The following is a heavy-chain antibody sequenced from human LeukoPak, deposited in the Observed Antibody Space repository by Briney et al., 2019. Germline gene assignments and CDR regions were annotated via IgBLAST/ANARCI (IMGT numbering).Heavy chain of an antibody. CDR1: GYTCSDYY. J-gene: IGHJ4*02. V-gene: IGHV1-2*02. Sequence: ASVKVSCKPSGYTCSDYYIYWVRQAPGQGLESVGWINPNNGNTDYAPNVQGRVTMTRDTSITTAYMEMSSLKSDDTAVYYCARKAKPSGFTSGWAYWGQGTLVTVSS. CDR3: ARKAKPSGFTSGWAY. D-gene: IGHD6-19*01. CDR2: INPNNGNT.